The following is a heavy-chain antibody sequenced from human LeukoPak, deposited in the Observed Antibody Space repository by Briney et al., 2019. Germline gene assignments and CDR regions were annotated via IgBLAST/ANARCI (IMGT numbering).Heavy chain of an antibody. CDR2: IYIKST. CDR1: GGSISTFS. J-gene: IGHJ4*02. CDR3: ARDTTVASGMQY. D-gene: IGHD6-19*01. Sequence: PSETLSLTCTVSGGSISTFSWSWIRQFPGKGLEWIGSIYIKSTNHNPSLKSRVAISVDTSKNQFSLRLDSVTTADTAVYYCARDTTVASGMQYWGQGTLVTVSS. V-gene: IGHV4-59*01.